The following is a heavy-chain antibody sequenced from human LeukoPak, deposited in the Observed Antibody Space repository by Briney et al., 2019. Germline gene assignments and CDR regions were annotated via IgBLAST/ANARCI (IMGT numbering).Heavy chain of an antibody. Sequence: SETLSLTCTVSGGSISSGGYYWSWIRQPPGKGLEWIGEINHSGSTNYNPSLKSRVTISVDTSKNQFSLKLSSVTAADTAVYYCARLSGSYPNYYYYYYYMDVWGKGTTVTVSS. V-gene: IGHV4-39*07. D-gene: IGHD1-26*01. CDR2: INHSGST. CDR3: ARLSGSYPNYYYYYYYMDV. J-gene: IGHJ6*03. CDR1: GGSISSGGYY.